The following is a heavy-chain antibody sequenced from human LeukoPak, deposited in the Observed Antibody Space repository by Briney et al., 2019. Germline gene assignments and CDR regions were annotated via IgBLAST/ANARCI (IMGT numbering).Heavy chain of an antibody. CDR2: TYYRSKWYN. CDR1: GDSVSSNSAA. CDR3: AREQTGDQNCDY. V-gene: IGHV6-1*01. J-gene: IGHJ4*02. D-gene: IGHD7-27*01. Sequence: SQTLSLTCAISGDSVSSNSAAWNWIRQSPSRGLEWLGRTYYRSKWYNNYAVSVKSQITINPDTSKNQSSLQLKSVTPEDTAVYYCAREQTGDQNCDYWGEGTLVTVSS.